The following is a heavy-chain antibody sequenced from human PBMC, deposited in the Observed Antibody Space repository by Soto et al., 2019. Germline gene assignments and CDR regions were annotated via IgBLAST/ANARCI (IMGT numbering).Heavy chain of an antibody. V-gene: IGHV1-18*01. Sequence: VQLVQSGAEVKKPGASVKVSCKASRYIFISYAISWVRQAPGQGLEWMGWISPYNGDTNYAQRFQGRVTMTTDTASSTAYMELRSLRSDDTAVYYCARDRGYCSGGRCSSDWFDPWGQGTLVTVSS. D-gene: IGHD2-15*01. CDR1: RYIFISYA. CDR3: ARDRGYCSGGRCSSDWFDP. J-gene: IGHJ5*02. CDR2: ISPYNGDT.